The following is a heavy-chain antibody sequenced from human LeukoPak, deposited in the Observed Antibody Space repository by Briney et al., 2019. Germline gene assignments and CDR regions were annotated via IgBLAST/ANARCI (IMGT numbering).Heavy chain of an antibody. CDR2: IYYSGTT. J-gene: IGHJ4*02. CDR1: GGSLSSYY. D-gene: IGHD3-9*01. CDR3: AGSGTLTGYLY. V-gene: IGHV4-59*01. Sequence: SETLSLTCTVSGGSLSSYYWTWIRQPPGKGLEWIGYIYYSGTTNYNPSLKSRVTMSVDTSKNQFSLKLNSVTAADTAVYYCAGSGTLTGYLYWGQGALVTVSS.